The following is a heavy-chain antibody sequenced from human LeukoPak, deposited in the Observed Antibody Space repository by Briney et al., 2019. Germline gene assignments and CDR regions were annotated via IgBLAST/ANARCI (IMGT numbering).Heavy chain of an antibody. CDR2: IYYSGST. CDR3: ARGYSSGWCDY. V-gene: IGHV4-59*01. Sequence: SETLSLTCTVSGGSISSYYWSWIRQPPGKGLEWIGYIYYSGSTNYNPSLKSRVTISVDTSRNQFSLKLSSVTAADTAVYYCARGYSSGWCDYWGQGTLVTVSS. D-gene: IGHD6-19*01. CDR1: GGSISSYY. J-gene: IGHJ4*02.